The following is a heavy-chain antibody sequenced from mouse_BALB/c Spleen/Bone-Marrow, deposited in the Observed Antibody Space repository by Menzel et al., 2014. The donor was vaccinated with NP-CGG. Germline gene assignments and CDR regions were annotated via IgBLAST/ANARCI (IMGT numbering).Heavy chain of an antibody. Sequence: VQLKESGAEIVKPGASVKSSCTTSGFNIEDSYIYWMKQRPEQGLEWIGRIDPANGYTKYDPKFQGKATITVDTSSATAYLQLSSLTSEDTAVYYCARNYGSSLDYWGQGTTLTVSS. D-gene: IGHD1-1*01. CDR1: GFNIEDSY. CDR3: ARNYGSSLDY. CDR2: IDPANGYT. J-gene: IGHJ2*01. V-gene: IGHV14-3*02.